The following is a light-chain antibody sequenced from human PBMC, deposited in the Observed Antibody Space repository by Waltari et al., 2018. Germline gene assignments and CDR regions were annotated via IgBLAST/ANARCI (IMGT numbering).Light chain of an antibody. Sequence: EIVLTQSPGTLSLSPGERATLSCRASQAVRTTYLAWYQQKPGQAPTLLISGASSRATGIPDRFSCSGSGTDLSLTISSLEPEDFAVYYCQQYDISPLTFGGGTKVEIK. CDR1: QAVRTTY. V-gene: IGKV3-20*01. J-gene: IGKJ4*01. CDR2: GAS. CDR3: QQYDISPLT.